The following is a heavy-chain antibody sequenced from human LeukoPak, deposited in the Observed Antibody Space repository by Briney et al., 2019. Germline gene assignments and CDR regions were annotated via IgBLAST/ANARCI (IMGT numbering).Heavy chain of an antibody. CDR2: IDYSGST. V-gene: IGHV4-59*01. J-gene: IGHJ4*02. CDR1: GGSISSYY. D-gene: IGHD6-19*01. CDR3: ARRAYSSGYYFFDY. Sequence: ASETLSLTCTVSGGSISSYYWSWLRQPPGKELERIAYIDYSGSTNYNPSLKSRVTLSIDTSKNQFSLKLSSVTAADTAVYYCARRAYSSGYYFFDYWGQGTLVTVSS.